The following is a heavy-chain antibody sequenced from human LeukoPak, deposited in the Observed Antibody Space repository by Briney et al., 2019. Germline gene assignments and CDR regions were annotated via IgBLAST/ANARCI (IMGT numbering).Heavy chain of an antibody. J-gene: IGHJ6*02. V-gene: IGHV4-59*11. Sequence: SETLSLTCTVSGGSISGHYWTWIRQPPGKGLEWIGQIHYSGRPDYNPPLKSRVTISVDTSKNQLSLKVTSVTGADTAVYYCARFGVDYDMDVWGQGTQSPSP. CDR1: GGSISGHY. CDR3: ARFGVDYDMDV. D-gene: IGHD3-16*01. CDR2: IHYSGRP.